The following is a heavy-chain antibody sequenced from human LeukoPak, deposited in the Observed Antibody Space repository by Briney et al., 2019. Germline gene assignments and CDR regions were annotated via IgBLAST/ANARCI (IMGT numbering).Heavy chain of an antibody. CDR2: ISYDGSNK. CDR1: GFTFSSYG. Sequence: GGSLRLSCAASGFTFSSYGMRWVRQAPGKGLEWVAVISYDGSNKYYADSVKGRFTISRDNSKNTLYLQMNSLRAEDTAVYYCAKELIPAASYYYYGMDVWGQGTTVTVSS. CDR3: AKELIPAASYYYYGMDV. V-gene: IGHV3-30*18. D-gene: IGHD2-2*01. J-gene: IGHJ6*02.